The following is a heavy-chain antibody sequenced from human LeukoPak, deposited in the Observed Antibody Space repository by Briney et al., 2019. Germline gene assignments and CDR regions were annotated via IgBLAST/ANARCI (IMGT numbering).Heavy chain of an antibody. Sequence: PGGSLRLSCAASGFTFSSYSMNWVRQAPGKGLEWVSSISSSSSYIYYADSVKGRFTISRDNAKNSLYLQMNSLRAEDTAVYYCAREPPYCSSTSCLQPYFDYWGQGTLVTVSS. CDR3: AREPPYCSSTSCLQPYFDY. V-gene: IGHV3-21*01. CDR2: ISSSSSYI. CDR1: GFTFSSYS. J-gene: IGHJ4*02. D-gene: IGHD2-2*01.